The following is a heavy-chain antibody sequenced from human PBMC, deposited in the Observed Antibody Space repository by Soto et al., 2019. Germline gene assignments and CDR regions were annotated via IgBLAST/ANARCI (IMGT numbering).Heavy chain of an antibody. J-gene: IGHJ4*02. CDR1: GGSFSGYY. Sequence: SETLSLTCAVYGGSFSGYYWSWIRQPPGKGLEWIGEINHSGSTNYNPSLKSRVTISVDTSKNQFSLKLSSVTAADTAVYYCARGVNAYDFWSGYYMPFDYWGQGTLVTVSS. CDR2: INHSGST. V-gene: IGHV4-34*01. D-gene: IGHD3-3*01. CDR3: ARGVNAYDFWSGYYMPFDY.